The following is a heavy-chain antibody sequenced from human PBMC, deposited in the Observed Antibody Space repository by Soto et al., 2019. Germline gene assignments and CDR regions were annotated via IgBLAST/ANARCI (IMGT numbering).Heavy chain of an antibody. CDR2: SRSKPNGYTT. D-gene: IGHD3-16*01. V-gene: IGHV3-72*01. Sequence: GGSLRLSCAASGFTLSDHYIDWVRQAPGKGLEWVGRSRSKPNGYTTEYAASVKGRFTILRDDSQNSLYLQMNSLKSDDTAVYYCAEATYGGTYYSFHWGKGTLVTVPS. CDR1: GFTLSDHY. CDR3: AEATYGGTYYSFH. J-gene: IGHJ4*02.